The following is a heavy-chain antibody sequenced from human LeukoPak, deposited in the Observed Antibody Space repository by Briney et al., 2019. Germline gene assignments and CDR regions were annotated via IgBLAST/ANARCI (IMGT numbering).Heavy chain of an antibody. CDR3: AKGGPRYSSSMDV. V-gene: IGHV3-9*01. CDR1: GFTFDDYA. J-gene: IGHJ6*02. CDR2: ISWNSGSI. D-gene: IGHD6-6*01. Sequence: GGSLRLSCAASGFTFDDYAMHWVRQAPGKGLEWVPGISWNSGSIGYADSVKGRFTISRDNAKNSLYLQMNSLRAEDTALYYCAKGGPRYSSSMDVWGQGTTVTVSS.